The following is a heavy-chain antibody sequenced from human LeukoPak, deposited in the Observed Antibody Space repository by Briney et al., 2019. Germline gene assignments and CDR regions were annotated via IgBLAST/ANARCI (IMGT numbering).Heavy chain of an antibody. CDR2: IQNEGSST. CDR1: GFTFSSYW. J-gene: IGHJ4*02. V-gene: IGHV3-74*01. D-gene: IGHD3-10*01. CDR3: ARGMAPYGSGSLFDY. Sequence: GGSLRLSCAASGFTFSSYWMHWVRQAPGKGLVWVSRIQNEGSSTNYADSVKGRFTISRDDAKNTMYLQMNSLRAEDTAVYYCARGMAPYGSGSLFDYWGQGTLVTVSS.